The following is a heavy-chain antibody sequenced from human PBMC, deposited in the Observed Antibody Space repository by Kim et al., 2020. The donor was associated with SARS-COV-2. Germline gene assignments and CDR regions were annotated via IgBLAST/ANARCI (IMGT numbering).Heavy chain of an antibody. V-gene: IGHV4-61*01. D-gene: IGHD3-10*01. CDR3: ASFAGVTPDY. J-gene: IGHJ4*02. CDR1: GGSVSSGSYY. Sequence: SETLSLTCTVSGGSVSSGSYYWSWIRQPPGKGLEWIGYIYYSGSTNYNPPLKSRVTISVDTSKNQFSLKLSSVTAADTAVYYCASFAGVTPDYWGQGTLVTVSS. CDR2: IYYSGST.